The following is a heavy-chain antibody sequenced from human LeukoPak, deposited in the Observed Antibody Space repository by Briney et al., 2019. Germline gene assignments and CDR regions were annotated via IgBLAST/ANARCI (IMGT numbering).Heavy chain of an antibody. D-gene: IGHD3-16*01. CDR1: GFTFSRFW. V-gene: IGHV3-7*05. Sequence: GGSLRLSCEASGFTFSRFWMNWVRQAPGRGLEWVANIDQSGGGNNYVDSVKGRFTISRDNAKNSLFLEMSSLRADDTAVYFCARDVEGGTFDIWGQGTTVTVSS. J-gene: IGHJ3*02. CDR3: ARDVEGGTFDI. CDR2: IDQSGGGN.